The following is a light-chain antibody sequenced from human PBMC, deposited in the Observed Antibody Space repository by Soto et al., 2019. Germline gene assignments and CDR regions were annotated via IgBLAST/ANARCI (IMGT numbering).Light chain of an antibody. Sequence: QSALTQPASVSGSPGQSITISCAGTSSDIGAYNYVSWYQQHPGRAPKLMLYEVSHPPSGVSNRFSGSKSANTASLTISGLQPEDEADYYCASYTGTSTDVLFGGGTKLTVL. CDR3: ASYTGTSTDVL. J-gene: IGLJ2*01. V-gene: IGLV2-14*01. CDR2: EVS. CDR1: SSDIGAYNY.